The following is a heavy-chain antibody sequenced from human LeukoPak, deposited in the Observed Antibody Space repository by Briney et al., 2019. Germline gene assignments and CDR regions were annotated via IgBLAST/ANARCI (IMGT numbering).Heavy chain of an antibody. CDR2: IIPIFGTA. CDR3: ASCYATPNYYDSSGYCTFDY. V-gene: IGHV1-69*13. J-gene: IGHJ4*02. D-gene: IGHD3-22*01. CDR1: GYTFTSYA. Sequence: SVKVSCTASGYTFTSYAMNWVRQAPGQGLEWMGGIIPIFGTANYAQKFQGRVTITADESTSTAYMELSSLRSEDTAVYYCASCYATPNYYDSSGYCTFDYWGQGTLVTVSS.